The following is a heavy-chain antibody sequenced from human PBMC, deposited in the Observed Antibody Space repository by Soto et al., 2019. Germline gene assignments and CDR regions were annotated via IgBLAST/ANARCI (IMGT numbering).Heavy chain of an antibody. CDR1: GFTFSSYW. Sequence: GGSLRLSCAASGFTFSSYWMSWVRQAPGKGLEWVANIKQDGSEKYYVDSVKGRFTISRDNAKNSLYLQMNSLRAEDTAVYYCARVPSSSQYYYYGMDVWGQGTTVTSP. CDR3: ARVPSSSQYYYYGMDV. J-gene: IGHJ6*02. CDR2: IKQDGSEK. V-gene: IGHV3-7*03. D-gene: IGHD6-6*01.